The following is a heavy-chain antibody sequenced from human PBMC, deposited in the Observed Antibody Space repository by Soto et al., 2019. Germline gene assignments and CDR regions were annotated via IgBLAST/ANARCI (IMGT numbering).Heavy chain of an antibody. CDR1: GFNFLGHA. Sequence: PWGVLGVSCGASGFNFLGHALGWVRQEPGKGLEWVSAISGSGGSTYYADSVKGRFTISRDNSKNTLYLQMNSLRAEDTAVYYCAKVLRYFPGGYYGMDVWGQGTTVTVSS. V-gene: IGHV3-23*01. J-gene: IGHJ6*02. CDR3: AKVLRYFPGGYYGMDV. CDR2: ISGSGGST. D-gene: IGHD3-9*01.